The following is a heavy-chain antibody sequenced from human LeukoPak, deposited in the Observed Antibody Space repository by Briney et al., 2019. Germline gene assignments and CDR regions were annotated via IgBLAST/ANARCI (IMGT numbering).Heavy chain of an antibody. CDR3: ARFPPTIFGVDINDRDAFDI. D-gene: IGHD3-3*01. Sequence: GASVKVSCKVSGYTLTELSMHWVRQAPGKGLEWMGGFDPEDGETIYAQKFQGRVTMTEDTSTDTAYMELNSLRSDDTAVYYCARFPPTIFGVDINDRDAFDIWGQGTMVTVSS. V-gene: IGHV1-24*01. CDR2: FDPEDGET. J-gene: IGHJ3*02. CDR1: GYTLTELS.